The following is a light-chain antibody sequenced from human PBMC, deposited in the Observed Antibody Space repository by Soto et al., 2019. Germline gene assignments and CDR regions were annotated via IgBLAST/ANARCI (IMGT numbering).Light chain of an antibody. J-gene: IGKJ4*01. CDR2: GAS. V-gene: IGKV3-15*01. CDR1: QSVTRN. CDR3: QPYNNWPLT. Sequence: EKVMTQSPATLSVSLGERATLSCRASQSVTRNLAWYQQKPGQAPRLLISGASTRASAIPARFSGSGSGTEYALTINSLQSEDFAIYYCQPYNNWPLTFGGGTKVDI.